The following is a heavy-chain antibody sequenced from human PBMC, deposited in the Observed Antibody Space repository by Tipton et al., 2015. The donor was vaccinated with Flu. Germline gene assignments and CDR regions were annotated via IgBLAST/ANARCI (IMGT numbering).Heavy chain of an antibody. J-gene: IGHJ5*02. CDR2: IYHSGST. D-gene: IGHD3-16*02. CDR3: AGSMITFGGVIVTPFDP. Sequence: TLSLTCAVSGYSISSGYYWGWIRQPPGEGLEWIGSIYHSGSTYYNPSLKSRVTISVDTSKNQFSLKLSSVTAADTVVYYCAGSMITFGGVIVTPFDPWGQGTLVTVSS. V-gene: IGHV4-38-2*01. CDR1: GYSISSGYY.